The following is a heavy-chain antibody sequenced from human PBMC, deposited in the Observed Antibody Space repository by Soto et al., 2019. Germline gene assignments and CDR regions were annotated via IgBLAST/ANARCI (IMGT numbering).Heavy chain of an antibody. V-gene: IGHV1-46*01. Sequence: ASVKVSCKASGYTFTSYYMHWVRQAPGQGLEWMGIINPSGGSTSYAQKFQGRVTMTRDTSTSTVYMELSSLRSEDTAVYYCARALDGYIKFPWFDPWGQGTLVTVSS. CDR1: GYTFTSYY. D-gene: IGHD5-12*01. J-gene: IGHJ5*02. CDR3: ARALDGYIKFPWFDP. CDR2: INPSGGST.